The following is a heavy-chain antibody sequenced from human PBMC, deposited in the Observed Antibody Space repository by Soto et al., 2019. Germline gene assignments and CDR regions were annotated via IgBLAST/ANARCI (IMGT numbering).Heavy chain of an antibody. V-gene: IGHV3-23*01. CDR1: GLTFSSYA. CDR2: ISGNGGST. J-gene: IGHJ4*02. CDR3: AKDLTVTPFDY. Sequence: PGGSLRLSCAASGLTFSSYAMSWVRQAPGKGLEWVSAISGNGGSTYYADSVKGRFTISRDNSKNTLYLKMNSLIAEDTAVYYCAKDLTVTPFDYWGQGTLVTVSS. D-gene: IGHD4-17*01.